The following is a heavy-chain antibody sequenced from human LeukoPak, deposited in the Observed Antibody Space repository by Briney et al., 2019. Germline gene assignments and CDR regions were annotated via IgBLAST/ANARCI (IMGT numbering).Heavy chain of an antibody. J-gene: IGHJ1*01. CDR2: INPNSGGT. CDR3: ARIPGSSLGAEYFQH. V-gene: IGHV1-2*02. Sequence: ASVKVSCKASGYTFTGYYMHWVRQAPGQGLEWMGWINPNSGGTNYARKFQGRVTMTRDTSISTAYMELSRLRSDDTAVYYCARIPGSSLGAEYFQHWGQGTLVTVSS. CDR1: GYTFTGYY. D-gene: IGHD6-6*01.